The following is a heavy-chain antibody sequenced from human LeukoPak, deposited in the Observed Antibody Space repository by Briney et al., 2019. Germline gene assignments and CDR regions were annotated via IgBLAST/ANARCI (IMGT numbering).Heavy chain of an antibody. J-gene: IGHJ4*02. Sequence: GRSLRLSCAAAGLTFRNHGMRWVRQAPGKWPEWVALIRYDGSNKYYGDSVKGRFTISRDNSKNTVYLQMNSLRAEDTGVYYCARDRLEAVTDDDYFDYWGQGTLVTVSS. CDR1: GLTFRNHG. CDR3: ARDRLEAVTDDDYFDY. V-gene: IGHV3-33*01. D-gene: IGHD2-21*02. CDR2: IRYDGSNK.